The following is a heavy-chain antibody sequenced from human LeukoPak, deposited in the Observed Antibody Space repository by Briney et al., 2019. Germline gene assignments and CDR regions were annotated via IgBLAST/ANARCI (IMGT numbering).Heavy chain of an antibody. V-gene: IGHV4-34*01. J-gene: IGHJ4*02. CDR3: ARGSPDIVVVPAAAAPSYYIDY. CDR2: INHSGST. D-gene: IGHD2-2*01. CDR1: GGSFSGYY. Sequence: ASETLSLTCAVYGGSFSGYYWSWIRQPPGKGLKWIGEINHSGSTNYNPSLKSRVTISVDTSKNQFSLKLSSVTAADTAVYYCARGSPDIVVVPAAAAPSYYIDYWGQGTLVTVSS.